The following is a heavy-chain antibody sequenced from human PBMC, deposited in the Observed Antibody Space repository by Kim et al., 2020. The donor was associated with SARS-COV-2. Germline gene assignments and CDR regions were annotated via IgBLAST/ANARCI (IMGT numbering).Heavy chain of an antibody. CDR2: IYYSGST. D-gene: IGHD3-10*01. Sequence: SETLSLTCTVSGGSISSSSYYWGWIRQPPGKGLEWIGSIYYSGSTYYNPSLKSRVTISVDTSKNQFSLKLSSVTAADTAVYYCASTGRLRGVINYYYYGMDVWGQGTTVTVSS. J-gene: IGHJ6*02. CDR1: GGSISSSSYY. V-gene: IGHV4-39*01. CDR3: ASTGRLRGVINYYYYGMDV.